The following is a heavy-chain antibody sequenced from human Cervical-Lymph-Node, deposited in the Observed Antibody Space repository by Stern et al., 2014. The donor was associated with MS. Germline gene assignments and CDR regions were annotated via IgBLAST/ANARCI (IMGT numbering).Heavy chain of an antibody. CDR2: IVPIFGTE. D-gene: IGHD1-26*01. J-gene: IGHJ6*02. V-gene: IGHV1-69*01. CDR3: ARGELKEGLVRGMDV. CDR1: GGTFSSYA. Sequence: DQLVESGAEVKKPGSSVKVSCKASGGTFSSYAISWVRQAPGQGLEWMGGIVPIFGTETYAQKFQGRVTITADESTSTAYMELSSLRSEDTAVYYCARGELKEGLVRGMDVWGQGTTVTVSS.